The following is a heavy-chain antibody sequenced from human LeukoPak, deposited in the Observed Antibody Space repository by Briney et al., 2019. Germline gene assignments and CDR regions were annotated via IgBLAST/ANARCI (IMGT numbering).Heavy chain of an antibody. J-gene: IGHJ5*02. CDR3: VKGIAVAPGGWFDP. D-gene: IGHD6-19*01. Sequence: GGSLRLSCSASGFTFSSYAMHWVRQAPGKGLEYVSAISSNGGSTYYADSVKGRFTISRDNSKNTLYLQVSSLRAEATAVYYCVKGIAVAPGGWFDPWGQGTLVTVSS. V-gene: IGHV3-64D*06. CDR2: ISSNGGST. CDR1: GFTFSSYA.